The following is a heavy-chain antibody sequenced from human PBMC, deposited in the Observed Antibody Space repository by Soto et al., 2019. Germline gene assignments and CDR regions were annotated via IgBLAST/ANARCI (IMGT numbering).Heavy chain of an antibody. D-gene: IGHD3-9*01. CDR3: ARVRRYDILTGYYKVPWFDP. Sequence: PSETLSLTCTVSGGSLSSYYWSWIRRPPGMGLEWIASISYSGTTNYNSSLKSRVTISIDTSKNQFSLKFNSVTAADTAVYYCARVRRYDILTGYYKVPWFDPWGQGTLVTVS. CDR2: ISYSGTT. CDR1: GGSLSSYY. V-gene: IGHV4-59*01. J-gene: IGHJ5*01.